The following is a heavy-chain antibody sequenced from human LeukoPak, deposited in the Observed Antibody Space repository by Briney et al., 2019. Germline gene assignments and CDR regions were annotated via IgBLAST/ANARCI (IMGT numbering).Heavy chain of an antibody. D-gene: IGHD6-19*01. CDR1: GYSISSGYY. V-gene: IGHV4-38-2*01. Sequence: SETLSLTCAVSGYSISSGYYWGWIRQPPGKGLEWIGSIYHSGSAYYNPSLKSRVTISVDTSKNQFSLKLSSVTAADTAVYYCARDGSGGWYADYWGQGTLVTVSS. J-gene: IGHJ4*02. CDR2: IYHSGSA. CDR3: ARDGSGGWYADY.